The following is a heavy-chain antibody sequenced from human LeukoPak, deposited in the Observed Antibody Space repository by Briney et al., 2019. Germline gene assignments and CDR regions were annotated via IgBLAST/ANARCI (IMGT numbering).Heavy chain of an antibody. D-gene: IGHD5-18*01. CDR1: GGSFSGYY. CDR3: ARTKSYTAMVTT. Sequence: PETLSLTCAVYGGSFSGYYWSWIRQPPGKGLEWIGEINHSGSTNYNPSLKSRVTISVDTSKNQFSLKLSSVTAADTAVYYCARTKSYTAMVTTWGQGTLVTVSS. V-gene: IGHV4-34*01. J-gene: IGHJ5*02. CDR2: INHSGST.